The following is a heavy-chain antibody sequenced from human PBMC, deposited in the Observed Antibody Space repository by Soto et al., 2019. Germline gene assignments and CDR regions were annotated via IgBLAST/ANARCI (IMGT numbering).Heavy chain of an antibody. D-gene: IGHD5-12*01. CDR2: IWYDGSNK. Sequence: GGSLRLSCAASGFTFSSYAMHWVRQAPGKGLKWVAVIWYDGSNKYYADSVKCRFTISRYNSKNTLYLQMNSLRAEDTAVYYCARDIYSGFNFDYWGQGTLVTVSS. CDR3: ARDIYSGFNFDY. V-gene: IGHV3-33*08. J-gene: IGHJ4*02. CDR1: GFTFSSYA.